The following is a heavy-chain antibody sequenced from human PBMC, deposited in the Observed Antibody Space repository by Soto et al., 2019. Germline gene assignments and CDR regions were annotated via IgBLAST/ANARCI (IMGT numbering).Heavy chain of an antibody. V-gene: IGHV4-59*01. D-gene: IGHD2-15*01. Sequence: QVQLQESGPGLVKPSETLSLTCTVSGGSISSYYWSWIRQPPGKGLEWIGYIYHSGSTNYNPSLKRRVTISVDTSKNQFSLKLSSVTAADTAVYYCARYCSGGSCYLDPWGQGTLVTVSS. J-gene: IGHJ5*02. CDR2: IYHSGST. CDR1: GGSISSYY. CDR3: ARYCSGGSCYLDP.